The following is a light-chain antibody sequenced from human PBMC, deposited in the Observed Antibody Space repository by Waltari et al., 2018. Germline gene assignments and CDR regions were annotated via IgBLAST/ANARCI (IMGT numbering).Light chain of an antibody. CDR1: SSDVGGYNS. J-gene: IGLJ2*01. CDR3: SSYSGSNNLV. V-gene: IGLV2-8*01. Sequence: QSALTQPPSASGSPGQSVTISCTGTSSDVGGYNSVSWYQHHPGEAPKLMIYGVTKRPSGVPDRCSGSNTGNTASLTVSGLQAEDEADYYCSSYSGSNNLVFGGGTKLTVL. CDR2: GVT.